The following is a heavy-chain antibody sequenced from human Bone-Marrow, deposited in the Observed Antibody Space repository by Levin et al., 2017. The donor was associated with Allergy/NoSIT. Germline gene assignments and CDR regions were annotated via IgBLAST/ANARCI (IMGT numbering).Heavy chain of an antibody. Sequence: GESLKISCKASGYTFNNHDINWVRQAAGQGLEWVGWMNPNSGDTGYAQTFQGRVTMTRDSSISTAYMELRILTSEDTAMYYCARGLTAGYFSSLGYYYFGMDVWGLGTTVTVSS. J-gene: IGHJ6*02. D-gene: IGHD3-22*01. CDR2: MNPNSGDT. CDR3: ARGLTAGYFSSLGYYYFGMDV. V-gene: IGHV1-8*01. CDR1: GYTFNNHD.